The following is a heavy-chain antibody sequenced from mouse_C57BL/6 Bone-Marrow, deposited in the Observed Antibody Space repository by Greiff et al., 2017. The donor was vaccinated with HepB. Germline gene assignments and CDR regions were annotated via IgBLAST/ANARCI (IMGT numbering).Heavy chain of an antibody. J-gene: IGHJ3*01. Sequence: EVKLMESGEGLVKPGGSLKLSCAASGFTFSSYAMSWVRQTPEKRLEWVAYISSGGDYIYYADTVKGRFTISRDNARNTLYLQMSSLKSEDTAMYDCTRASGSSSFAYWGQGTLVTVSA. D-gene: IGHD1-1*01. CDR1: GFTFSSYA. CDR2: ISSGGDYI. CDR3: TRASGSSSFAY. V-gene: IGHV5-9-1*02.